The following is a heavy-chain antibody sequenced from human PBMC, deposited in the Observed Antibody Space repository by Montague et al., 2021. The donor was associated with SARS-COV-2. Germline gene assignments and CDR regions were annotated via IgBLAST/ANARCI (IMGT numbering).Heavy chain of an antibody. V-gene: IGHV4-59*08. CDR1: GGSISSYY. CDR2: IYYSEST. D-gene: IGHD3-10*01. J-gene: IGHJ6*02. CDR3: ARAGSGSYSFYYYYGMDV. Sequence: SETLSLTCTVSGGSISSYYLSWIRQPPGKGLEWIGDIYYSESTNYNPSLTSRVNISVDTSKNQFSLKLSSVTAADTAVYYCARAGSGSYSFYYYYGMDVWGQGTTVTVSS.